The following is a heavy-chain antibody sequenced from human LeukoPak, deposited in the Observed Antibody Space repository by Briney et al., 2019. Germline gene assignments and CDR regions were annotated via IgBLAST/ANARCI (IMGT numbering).Heavy chain of an antibody. CDR1: GYTFTSYD. CDR3: ARVRKRDYVWGSYRPGDAFDI. D-gene: IGHD3-16*02. CDR2: MNPNSGNT. Sequence: ASVKVSCKASGYTFTSYDINWVRQATGQGLEWMGWMNPNSGNTGYAQKFQGRVTITRNTSISTAYMELSSLRSEDTAVYYCARVRKRDYVWGSYRPGDAFDIWGQGTMVTVSS. V-gene: IGHV1-8*03. J-gene: IGHJ3*02.